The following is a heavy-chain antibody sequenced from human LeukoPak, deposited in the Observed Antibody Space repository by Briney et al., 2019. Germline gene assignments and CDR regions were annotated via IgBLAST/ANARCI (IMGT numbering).Heavy chain of an antibody. Sequence: PSETLSLTCTVSGGSISSYYWSWIRQPPGKGLEWIGYIYYSGSTYYNPSLKSRVTISVDTSKNQFSLKLSSVTAADTAVYYCARGGGEDWFDPWGQGTLVTVSS. D-gene: IGHD3-10*01. V-gene: IGHV4-59*01. J-gene: IGHJ5*02. CDR3: ARGGGEDWFDP. CDR1: GGSISSYY. CDR2: IYYSGST.